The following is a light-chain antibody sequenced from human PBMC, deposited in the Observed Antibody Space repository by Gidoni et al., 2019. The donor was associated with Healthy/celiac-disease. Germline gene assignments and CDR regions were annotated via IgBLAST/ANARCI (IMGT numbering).Light chain of an antibody. CDR1: SSNIGAGYD. V-gene: IGLV1-40*01. Sequence: QSVLTQPPSVSGAPGQRVTISCTGSSSNIGAGYDVPWYQQLPGTAPKLLIYGNSNRPSGVPDRFSDSKSGTSASLAITGLQADDEADYYCQSYDSSLSGFVVFGGGTKLTVL. J-gene: IGLJ2*01. CDR2: GNS. CDR3: QSYDSSLSGFVV.